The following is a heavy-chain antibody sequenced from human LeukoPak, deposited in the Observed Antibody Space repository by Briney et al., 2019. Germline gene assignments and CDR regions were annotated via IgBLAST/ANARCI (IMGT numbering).Heavy chain of an antibody. V-gene: IGHV3-23*01. CDR2: ISGSGGST. CDR1: GLTFSSYA. J-gene: IGHJ4*02. CDR3: AKDQYSGSPYYFDN. D-gene: IGHD1-26*01. Sequence: GGSLRLSCAASGLTFSSYAMSWVRQAPGKGLEWVSGISGSGGSTYYADSVKGRFTISRDNSKNTLYLQMNSLRAEDTAAYYCAKDQYSGSPYYFDNWGQGTLVTVSS.